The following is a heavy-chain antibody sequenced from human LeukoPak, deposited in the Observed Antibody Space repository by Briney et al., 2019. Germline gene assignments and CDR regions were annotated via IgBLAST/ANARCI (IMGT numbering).Heavy chain of an antibody. CDR3: AKTPRYIAARQSHFDY. CDR2: ISYDGNNK. J-gene: IGHJ4*02. CDR1: GFTFSSYA. D-gene: IGHD6-6*01. V-gene: IGHV3-30-3*02. Sequence: PGRSLRLSCAASGFTFSSYAMHWVRQAPGKGLEWVAVISYDGNNKYYADSVKGRFTISRDNSKKTLYLQMNSLRAEDTAVYYCAKTPRYIAARQSHFDYWGQGTLVTVSS.